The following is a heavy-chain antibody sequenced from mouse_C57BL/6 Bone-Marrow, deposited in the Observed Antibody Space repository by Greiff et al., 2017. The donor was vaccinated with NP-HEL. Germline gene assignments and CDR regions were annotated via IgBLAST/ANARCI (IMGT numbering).Heavy chain of an antibody. V-gene: IGHV1-81*01. CDR1: GYTFTSYG. CDR3: ARRGIYDGYYPYYFDY. CDR2: IYPRSGNT. J-gene: IGHJ2*01. Sequence: QVQLQQSGAELARPGASVKLSCKASGYTFTSYGISWVKQRTGQGLEWIGEIYPRSGNTYYNEKFKSKATLTVDKSSSTAYMQLSSLTSEDSAVYYCARRGIYDGYYPYYFDYWGQGTTLTVSS. D-gene: IGHD2-3*01.